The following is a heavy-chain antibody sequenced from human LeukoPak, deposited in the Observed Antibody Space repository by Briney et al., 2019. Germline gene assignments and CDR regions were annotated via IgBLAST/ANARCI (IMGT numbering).Heavy chain of an antibody. D-gene: IGHD2-15*01. CDR1: GFTFSSYW. V-gene: IGHV3-7*03. Sequence: GGSLRLSCAASGFTFSSYWMSWVRQAPGKGLEWVANIKQDGSEKYYVDSVKGRFTISRDNAKNSLYLQMGSLRAEDTAVYYCGRVSESLVNGGVSWSFDNWGQGTLVTVSS. CDR2: IKQDGSEK. CDR3: GRVSESLVNGGVSWSFDN. J-gene: IGHJ4*02.